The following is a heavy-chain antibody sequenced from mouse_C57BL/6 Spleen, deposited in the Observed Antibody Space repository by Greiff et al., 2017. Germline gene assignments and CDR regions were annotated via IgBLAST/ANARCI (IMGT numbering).Heavy chain of an antibody. J-gene: IGHJ4*01. CDR1: GFTFSDYG. CDR2: ISSCSSTI. Sequence: EVKLVESGGGLVQPGGSLKLSCAASGFTFSDYGMHWVRQAPEKGLELVAYISSCSSTIYSADPVKGRFPISRDNAKNTLFLQMTSLRSEDTAMYYCARNPLDAMDYWGQGTSVTVSS. CDR3: ARNPLDAMDY. D-gene: IGHD3-1*01. V-gene: IGHV5-17*01.